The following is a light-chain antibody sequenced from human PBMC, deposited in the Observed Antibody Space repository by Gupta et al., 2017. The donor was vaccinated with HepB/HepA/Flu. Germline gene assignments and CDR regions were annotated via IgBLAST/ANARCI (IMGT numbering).Light chain of an antibody. CDR3: SFT. CDR1: QVISSW. CDR2: GGS. V-gene: IGKV1D-16*01. Sequence: DIQMTQSPSSLSASVGDRVTLTCRASQVISSWLAWYQQKPETAPKSLIYGGSSLQSGVPSRFSGSGSGTDFTLTISSLQPEDFAVLYLSFTFGGGTKVEIK. J-gene: IGKJ4*02.